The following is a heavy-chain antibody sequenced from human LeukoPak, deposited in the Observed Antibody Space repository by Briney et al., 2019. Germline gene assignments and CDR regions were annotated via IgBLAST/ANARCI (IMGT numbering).Heavy chain of an antibody. Sequence: TSETLSLTRTVSGGSISSYYWSWIRQPPGKGLEWIGYIYYSGSTNYNPSLKSRVTISVDTSKNQFSLKLSSVTAADTAVYYCARHPARLSDFDYWGQGTLVTVSS. J-gene: IGHJ4*02. CDR3: ARHPARLSDFDY. CDR2: IYYSGST. D-gene: IGHD3-16*02. V-gene: IGHV4-59*08. CDR1: GGSISSYY.